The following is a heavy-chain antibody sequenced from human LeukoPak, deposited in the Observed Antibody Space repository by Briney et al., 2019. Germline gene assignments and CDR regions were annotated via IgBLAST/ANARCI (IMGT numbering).Heavy chain of an antibody. CDR1: GFTFSNYA. V-gene: IGHV3-23*01. Sequence: GGSPRLSCAASGFTFSNYAVTWVRQAPGKGLEWVSVISKRGGTTYYADSVKGRFTISRDNSKNTLYLQMNSLRAGDTAVYYCAKDSYDRSGYYYYYFAYWGQGSQVTVSS. J-gene: IGHJ4*02. CDR3: AKDSYDRSGYYYYYFAY. CDR2: ISKRGGTT. D-gene: IGHD3-22*01.